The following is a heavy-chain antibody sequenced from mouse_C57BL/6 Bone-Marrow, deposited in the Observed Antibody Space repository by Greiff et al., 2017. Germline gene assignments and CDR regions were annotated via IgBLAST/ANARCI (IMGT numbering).Heavy chain of an antibody. Sequence: QVQLQQPGAELVRPGTSVKLSYKASGYTFTSYWMHWVKQRPGQGLEWIGVIDPSDSYTNYNQKFKGKATLTVDTSSSTAYMQLSSLTSEDSAVYYCARLWDGDYWGQGTTLTVSS. CDR2: IDPSDSYT. CDR1: GYTFTSYW. D-gene: IGHD4-1*01. CDR3: ARLWDGDY. J-gene: IGHJ2*01. V-gene: IGHV1-59*01.